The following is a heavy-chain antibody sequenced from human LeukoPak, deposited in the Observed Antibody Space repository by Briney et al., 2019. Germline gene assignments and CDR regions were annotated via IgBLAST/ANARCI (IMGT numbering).Heavy chain of an antibody. Sequence: ASVKVSCKASGYTFTNYGVSWVRQAPGQGVEWMGWISAYNGNTDYAQKLQGRVTMTTDKSTSTAYMEMRSMTADETAVYYCARVLAYCSSTSCHDYWGQGTLVTVYS. CDR1: GYTFTNYG. CDR2: ISAYNGNT. V-gene: IGHV1-18*01. J-gene: IGHJ4*01. CDR3: ARVLAYCSSTSCHDY. D-gene: IGHD2-2*01.